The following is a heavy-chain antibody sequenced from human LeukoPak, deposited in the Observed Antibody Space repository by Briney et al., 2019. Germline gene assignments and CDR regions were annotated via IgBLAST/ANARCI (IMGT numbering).Heavy chain of an antibody. D-gene: IGHD6-19*01. Sequence: ASVKVSCKASGYTFTSYYMHWVRQAPGQGLEWMGIINPSGGSTSYAQKFQRRVTMTRDTSTSTVYMELSSLRSEDTAVYYCASGYYSSGWPDDNWFDPWGQGTLVTVFS. CDR1: GYTFTSYY. CDR3: ASGYYSSGWPDDNWFDP. J-gene: IGHJ5*02. CDR2: INPSGGST. V-gene: IGHV1-46*01.